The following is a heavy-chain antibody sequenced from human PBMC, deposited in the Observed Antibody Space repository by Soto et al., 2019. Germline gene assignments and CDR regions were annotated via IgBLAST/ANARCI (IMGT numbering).Heavy chain of an antibody. D-gene: IGHD6-6*01. Sequence: GGSLRLSCAASGFTFSSYAMSWVRQAPGKGLEWVSAISGSGGSTYYADSVKGRFTISRDNSKNTLYLQKNSLRAEETAVDYSAKRRSSIASRPLDYWGQGTLVTVSS. V-gene: IGHV3-23*01. CDR3: AKRRSSIASRPLDY. J-gene: IGHJ4*02. CDR1: GFTFSSYA. CDR2: ISGSGGST.